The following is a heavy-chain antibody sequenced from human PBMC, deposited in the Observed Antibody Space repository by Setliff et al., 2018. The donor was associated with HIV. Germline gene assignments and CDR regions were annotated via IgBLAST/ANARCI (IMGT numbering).Heavy chain of an antibody. D-gene: IGHD6-19*01. CDR3: AGELKSSSGWYGYFYMDV. CDR1: GYTFTTND. J-gene: IGHJ6*03. CDR2: MNPKSGNT. Sequence: ASVKVSCKASGYTFTTNDINWVRQATGQGLEWMGWMNPKSGNTGYAQKFQGRVTMTRDTSIGTAYMELSSLRSDDTAVYYCAGELKSSSGWYGYFYMDVWGKGTTVTVSS. V-gene: IGHV1-8*02.